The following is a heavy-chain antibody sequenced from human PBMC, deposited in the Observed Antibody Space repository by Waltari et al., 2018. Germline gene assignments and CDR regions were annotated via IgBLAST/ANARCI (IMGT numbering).Heavy chain of an antibody. CDR3: ARDWSLFSSQRGGWFDP. V-gene: IGHV4-4*07. Sequence: QVQLQESVPGLVQPSETLSLTRTVSGGPLSSCSWRWIRQPAGKGLEWIGRIYTSGSTNYNPSLKSRVTMSVDTSKNQFSLKLSSVTAADTAVYYCARDWSLFSSQRGGWFDPWGQGTLVTVSS. CDR2: IYTSGST. D-gene: IGHD2-15*01. J-gene: IGHJ5*02. CDR1: GGPLSSCS.